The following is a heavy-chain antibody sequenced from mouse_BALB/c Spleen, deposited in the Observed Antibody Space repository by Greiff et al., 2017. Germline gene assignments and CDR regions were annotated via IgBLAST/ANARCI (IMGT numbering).Heavy chain of an antibody. CDR3: ARAGTGPWFAY. CDR2: IWSGGST. CDR1: GFSLTSYG. Sequence: QVQLKESGPGLVQPSQSLSITCTVSGFSLTSYGVHWVRQSPGKGLEWLGVIWSGGSTDYNAAFISRLSISKDNSKSQVFFKMNSLQANDTAIYYCARAGTGPWFAYWGQGTLVTVSA. D-gene: IGHD4-1*01. V-gene: IGHV2-2*02. J-gene: IGHJ3*01.